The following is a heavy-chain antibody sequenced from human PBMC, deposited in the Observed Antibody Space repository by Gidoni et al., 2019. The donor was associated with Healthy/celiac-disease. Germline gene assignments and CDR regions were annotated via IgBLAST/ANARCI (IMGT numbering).Heavy chain of an antibody. D-gene: IGHD6-19*01. V-gene: IGHV3-23*01. J-gene: IGHJ3*02. CDR2: ISGRGGST. CDR1: GFTFSRYA. CDR3: AKEVGSGWYWDAFDI. Sequence: EVQLLESGGGLVQPGGSLRLSCAASGFTFSRYAMSWVRLAPGKGLEWVLAISGRGGSTYYADSVKGRFTISRDNSKNTLYLQMNSLRAEDTAVYYCAKEVGSGWYWDAFDIWGQGTMVTVSS.